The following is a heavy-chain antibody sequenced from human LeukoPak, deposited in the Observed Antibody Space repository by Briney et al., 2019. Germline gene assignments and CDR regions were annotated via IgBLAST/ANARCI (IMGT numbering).Heavy chain of an antibody. V-gene: IGHV4-59*01. Sequence: PSETLSLTCTVSGGSITSYYWSLIRQPPGKGLEWIGYIYYSGSTNYNPSLKSRVTISVDTSKNQFSLKLSSVTAADTAIYYCSRGGTFGYCWGQGTLVTVSS. J-gene: IGHJ4*02. CDR2: IYYSGST. CDR3: SRGGTFGYC. D-gene: IGHD3-16*01. CDR1: GGSITSYY.